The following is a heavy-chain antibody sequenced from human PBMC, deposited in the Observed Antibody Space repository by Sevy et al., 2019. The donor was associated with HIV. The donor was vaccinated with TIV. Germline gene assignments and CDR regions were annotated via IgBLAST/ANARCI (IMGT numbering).Heavy chain of an antibody. J-gene: IGHJ4*02. V-gene: IGHV4-59*13. CDR2: IYYSGST. Sequence: SETLSLTCTVSGGSISSYYWSWIRQPPGKGLEWIGYIYYSGSTNYNPSLKSRVTISVDTSKNQFSLKLSSVTAADTAVYYCARRHGHYWGQGTLVTVSS. CDR1: GGSISSYY. CDR3: ARRHGHY.